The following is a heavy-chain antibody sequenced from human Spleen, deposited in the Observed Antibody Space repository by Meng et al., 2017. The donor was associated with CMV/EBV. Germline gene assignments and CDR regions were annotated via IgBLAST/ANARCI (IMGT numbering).Heavy chain of an antibody. J-gene: IGHJ4*02. CDR2: IVASGTST. CDR3: ARSISSSSRGFDY. V-gene: IGHV3-23*01. Sequence: GESLKISCAASGFSFSTYTMNWVRQAPGRGLEWVAAIVASGTSTYYADSVKGRFTISRDNSKNTLYLQMNSLRAEDTAVYYCARSISSSSRGFDYWGQGTLVTVSS. CDR1: GFSFSTYT. D-gene: IGHD6-13*01.